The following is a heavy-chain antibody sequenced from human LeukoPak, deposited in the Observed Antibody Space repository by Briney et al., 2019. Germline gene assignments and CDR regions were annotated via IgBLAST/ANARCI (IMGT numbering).Heavy chain of an antibody. CDR2: IREDGSEK. J-gene: IGHJ4*02. Sequence: GGSLRLSCAASGFTISSDWMTWVRQAPGKGLEWVANIREDGSEKYYVDSVKGRFTISRDNAKNSLYLQMNSLRAEDTAVYYCARWARSVDVRGQGTLVTVSS. V-gene: IGHV3-7*01. D-gene: IGHD1-26*01. CDR3: ARWARSVDV. CDR1: GFTISSDW.